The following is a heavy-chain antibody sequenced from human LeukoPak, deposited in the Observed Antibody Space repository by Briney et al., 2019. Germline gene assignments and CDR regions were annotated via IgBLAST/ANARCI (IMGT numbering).Heavy chain of an antibody. Sequence: ASVKVSCKASGYTFTGYFMHWVRQAPGQGLEWMGWINPNSGGTNYAQNFQDRVTMTRDTSISTAYMELSRLRSDDTAVYYCAREAVSFVAVANDGYFDFWGQGSLVIVSS. V-gene: IGHV1-2*02. J-gene: IGHJ4*02. D-gene: IGHD6-19*01. CDR3: AREAVSFVAVANDGYFDF. CDR2: INPNSGGT. CDR1: GYTFTGYF.